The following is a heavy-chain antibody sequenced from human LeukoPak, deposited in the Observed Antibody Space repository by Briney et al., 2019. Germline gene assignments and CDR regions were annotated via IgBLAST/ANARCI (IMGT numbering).Heavy chain of an antibody. J-gene: IGHJ3*02. Sequence: TGGSLRLSCTASGFNLSSYEMNWVRQAPGKGLEGLSYIISSSSTTYYADSVKGRFTISRDNAKNSVYLQMNSLRAEDTAVYYCATDSRRGLYDAFDIWGQGTMVTVSS. V-gene: IGHV3-48*03. CDR3: ATDSRRGLYDAFDI. D-gene: IGHD3-22*01. CDR2: IISSSSTT. CDR1: GFNLSSYE.